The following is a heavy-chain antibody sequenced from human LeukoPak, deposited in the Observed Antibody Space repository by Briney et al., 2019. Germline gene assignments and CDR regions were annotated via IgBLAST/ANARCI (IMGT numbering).Heavy chain of an antibody. CDR1: GFTFSSYA. Sequence: PGGSLRLSCAASGFTFSSYAMSWVRQAPGKGLEWVSCMTGNGIPYYADSVRGRFTISRDNSKNTLHLQMNSLRAEDTAIYYCAKMSGHPAMAYHFDYWGQGTLATVSS. CDR2: MTGNGIP. D-gene: IGHD6-19*01. J-gene: IGHJ4*02. V-gene: IGHV3-23*01. CDR3: AKMSGHPAMAYHFDY.